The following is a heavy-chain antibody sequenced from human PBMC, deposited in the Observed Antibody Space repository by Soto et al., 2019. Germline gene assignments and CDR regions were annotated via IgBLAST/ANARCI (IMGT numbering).Heavy chain of an antibody. V-gene: IGHV4-39*01. CDR2: IYYSGST. CDR3: ARQAGRGGLAARLYNWFDP. Sequence: PSETLSLTCTVSGGSISSSSYYWGWIRQPPGKGLEWIGSIYYSGSTYYNPSLKSRVTISVDTSKNQFSLKLSSVTAADTAVYYCARQAGRGGLAARLYNWFDPWGQGTLVIVSS. D-gene: IGHD6-6*01. J-gene: IGHJ5*02. CDR1: GGSISSSSYY.